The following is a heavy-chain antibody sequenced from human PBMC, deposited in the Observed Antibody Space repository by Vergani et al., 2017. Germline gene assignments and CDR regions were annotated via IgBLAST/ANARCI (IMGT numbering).Heavy chain of an antibody. CDR1: GFTFSSYD. CDR3: ARGFTYYDILTGYYQSAFDI. V-gene: IGHV3-13*01. J-gene: IGHJ3*02. D-gene: IGHD3-9*01. Sequence: EVQLVESGGGLVQPGGSLRLSCAASGFTFSSYDMHWVRQATGKGLEWVSAIGTAGDTYYPGSVKGRFTISRENAKNSLYLQMNSLRAGDTAVYYCARGFTYYDILTGYYQSAFDIWGQGTMVTGSS. CDR2: IGTAGDT.